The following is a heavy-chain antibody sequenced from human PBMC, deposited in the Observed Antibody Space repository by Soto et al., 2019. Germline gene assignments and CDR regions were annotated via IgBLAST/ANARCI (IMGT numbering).Heavy chain of an antibody. D-gene: IGHD2-2*01. V-gene: IGHV1-3*01. CDR3: ARDQIGIVVVPAARGGEDYGMDV. CDR1: GYTFTSYA. J-gene: IGHJ6*02. Sequence: GASVKVSCKASGYTFTSYAMHWVRQAPGQRLEWMGWINAGNGNTKYSQKFQGRVTITRDTSASTAYMELSSLRSEDTAVYYCARDQIGIVVVPAARGGEDYGMDVWGQGTTVTVSS. CDR2: INAGNGNT.